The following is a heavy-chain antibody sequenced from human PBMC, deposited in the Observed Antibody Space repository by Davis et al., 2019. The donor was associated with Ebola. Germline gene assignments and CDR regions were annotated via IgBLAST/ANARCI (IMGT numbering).Heavy chain of an antibody. CDR2: IKQSGST. V-gene: IGHV4-34*01. D-gene: IGHD1-26*01. Sequence: SETLSLTCGVSGGSLSSYCWTWIRQPPGRGPEWIGEIKQSGSTNYNPSLKSRVTISVDTSKSQFSLKLRSVTAADTAVYYCARARLGLYSGVYPWGQGTLVTVSS. CDR3: ARARLGLYSGVYP. J-gene: IGHJ5*02. CDR1: GGSLSSYC.